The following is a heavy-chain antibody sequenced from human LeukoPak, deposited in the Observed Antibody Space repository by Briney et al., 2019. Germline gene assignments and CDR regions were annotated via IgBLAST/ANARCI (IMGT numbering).Heavy chain of an antibody. CDR1: GGSISSGGYS. CDR2: IYHSGST. V-gene: IGHV4-30-2*01. J-gene: IGHJ4*02. D-gene: IGHD3-10*01. CDR3: ARVLSGGFGDYYFDY. Sequence: SEALSLTCAVSGGSISSGGYSWSWIRQPPGKGLEWIGYIYHSGSTYYNPSLKGRVTISVDRSKNQFSLKLSSVTAADTAVYYCARVLSGGFGDYYFDYWGQGTLVTVSS.